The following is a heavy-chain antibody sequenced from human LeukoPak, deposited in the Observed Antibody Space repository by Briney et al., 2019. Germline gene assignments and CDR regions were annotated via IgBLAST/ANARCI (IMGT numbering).Heavy chain of an antibody. CDR1: GFTFDDYA. CDR2: ISWNSGRI. J-gene: IGHJ3*02. V-gene: IGHV3-9*01. Sequence: GGSLRLSCAASGFTFDDYAMHWVRQAPGKGLEWVSGISWNSGRIGYADSVKGRFTISRDNAKNSLYLQMNSLRAEDTALYYCARASGSLDAFDIWGQGTMVTVSS. D-gene: IGHD1-26*01. CDR3: ARASGSLDAFDI.